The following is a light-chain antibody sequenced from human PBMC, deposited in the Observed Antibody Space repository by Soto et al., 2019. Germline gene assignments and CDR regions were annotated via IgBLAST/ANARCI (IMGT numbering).Light chain of an antibody. J-gene: IGLJ3*02. Sequence: QSVLTQPPSVSGAPGQRVTISCAGSSSDIGAGHHVHWYQQLPGTAPKLLIYDDSNRPSGVPDRFSGSKSGASASLAITGLQPEDEADYYCQSYDSSLRGWVFGGGTKLTVL. CDR1: SSDIGAGHH. V-gene: IGLV1-40*01. CDR2: DDS. CDR3: QSYDSSLRGWV.